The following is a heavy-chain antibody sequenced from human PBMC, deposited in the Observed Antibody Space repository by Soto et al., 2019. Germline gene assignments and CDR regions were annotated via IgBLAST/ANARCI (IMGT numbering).Heavy chain of an antibody. CDR1: GFFLANYP. CDR3: AKGPHTNVGWPYYFES. Sequence: GGSLRLSCVASGFFLANYPMNWFRQTPGKGLEWISYSSPRGDTIYYADSVEGRFTISRDNARNSLSLHMSSLRDEDSALYYCAKGPHTNVGWPYYFESWGQGVPVTVSS. D-gene: IGHD6-19*01. CDR2: SSPRGDTI. V-gene: IGHV3-48*02. J-gene: IGHJ4*02.